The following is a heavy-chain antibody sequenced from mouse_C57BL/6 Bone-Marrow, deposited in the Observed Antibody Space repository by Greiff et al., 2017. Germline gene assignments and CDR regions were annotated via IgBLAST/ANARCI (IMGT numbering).Heavy chain of an antibody. CDR3: ARDYGSRCAMDD. CDR2: IHPNSGST. D-gene: IGHD1-1*01. J-gene: IGHJ4*01. V-gene: IGHV1-64*01. CDR1: GYTFTSYW. Sequence: QVQLQQPGAELVKPGASVKLSCTASGYTFTSYWMHWVKQRPGQGLEWIGMIHPNSGSTNYNAKFKSKATLTVDKSSSTAYMQLSSLTSEDSAVYYCARDYGSRCAMDDWGKGTSVTVSS.